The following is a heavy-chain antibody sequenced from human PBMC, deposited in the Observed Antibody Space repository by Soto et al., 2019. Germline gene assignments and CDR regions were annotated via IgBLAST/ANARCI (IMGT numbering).Heavy chain of an antibody. CDR2: IIPILGIA. CDR3: ARAQLWFGELCWFDP. J-gene: IGHJ5*02. CDR1: GGTFSSYT. Sequence: QVQLVQSGAEVKKPGSSVKVSCKASGGTFSSYTISWVRQAPGQGLEWMGRIIPILGIANYAQKFQGRVTITADKSTSTAYMELSSLRSEDTAVYYCARAQLWFGELCWFDPWGQGTLVTVSS. D-gene: IGHD3-10*01. V-gene: IGHV1-69*02.